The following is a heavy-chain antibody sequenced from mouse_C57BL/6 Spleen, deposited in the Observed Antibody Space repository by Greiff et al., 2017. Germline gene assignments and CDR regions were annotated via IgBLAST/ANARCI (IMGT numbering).Heavy chain of an antibody. CDR1: GFTFSDYG. D-gene: IGHD1-1*01. Sequence: EVKLMESGGGLVKPGGSLKLSCAASGFTFSDYGMHWVRQAPEKGLEWVAYISSGSSTIYYADTVKGRFTISRDNAKNTLFLQMTSLRSEDTAMYYCATYWMDYWGQGTSVTVSS. J-gene: IGHJ4*01. CDR3: ATYWMDY. V-gene: IGHV5-17*01. CDR2: ISSGSSTI.